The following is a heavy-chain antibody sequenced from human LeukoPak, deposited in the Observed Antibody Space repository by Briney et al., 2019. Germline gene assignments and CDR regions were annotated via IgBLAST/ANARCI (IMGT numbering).Heavy chain of an antibody. J-gene: IGHJ4*02. CDR2: IWYDGSNQ. CDR1: AFTFSGYG. CDR3: ARDGYGYNDGNGPSDY. Sequence: PGRSLRLSCAASAFTFSGYGMHWVRQAPGKGLEWVAVIWYDGSNQYYAASVKGRFTISRDNSKNTVYLQMTSLRAEDTAVYYCARDGYGYNDGNGPSDYWGQGTLVTVSS. D-gene: IGHD5-18*01. V-gene: IGHV3-33*04.